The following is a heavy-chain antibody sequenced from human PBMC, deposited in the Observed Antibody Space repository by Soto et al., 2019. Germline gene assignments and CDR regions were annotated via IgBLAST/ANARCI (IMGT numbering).Heavy chain of an antibody. CDR1: GFTFSSYD. V-gene: IGHV3-13*01. Sequence: GGSLRLSCAASGFTFSSYDMHWFRQETGKGLEWVSAIGTAGDTHYLDSVKGRFTISRDNGRNSLYLQMNSLRAGDTAVYYCARDPSGWGLDIWGQGTMVT. CDR2: IGTAGDT. CDR3: ARDPSGWGLDI. D-gene: IGHD6-19*01. J-gene: IGHJ3*02.